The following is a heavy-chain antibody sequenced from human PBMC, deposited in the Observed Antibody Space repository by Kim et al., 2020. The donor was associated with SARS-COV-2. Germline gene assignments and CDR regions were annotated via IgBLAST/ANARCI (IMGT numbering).Heavy chain of an antibody. CDR3: ARSRVVVTKSQYFDY. V-gene: IGHV3-7*03. J-gene: IGHJ4*02. D-gene: IGHD3-22*01. Sequence: DSVKGRFTISRDNAKNTLYLQMNSLGAEETAVYYCARSRVVVTKSQYFDYWGQGTLVTVSS.